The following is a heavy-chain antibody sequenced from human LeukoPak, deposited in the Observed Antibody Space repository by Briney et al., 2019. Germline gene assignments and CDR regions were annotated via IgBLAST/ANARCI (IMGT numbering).Heavy chain of an antibody. CDR1: GFKFSDYH. D-gene: IGHD1-26*01. CDR3: SGRGAGPYYFAF. CDR2: ISSRGSVV. J-gene: IGHJ4*01. Sequence: GGSLRLSCSASGFKFSDYHMNWSRQAPGKGLEWISYISSRGSVVYYSDSVQGRFPVSRDTAENSWYLHMSSLRAEDTAVYYCSGRGAGPYYFAFWGQGTLVTVSS. V-gene: IGHV3-11*01.